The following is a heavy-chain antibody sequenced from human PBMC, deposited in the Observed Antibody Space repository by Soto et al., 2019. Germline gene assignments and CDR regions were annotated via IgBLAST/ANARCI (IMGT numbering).Heavy chain of an antibody. Sequence: EVQLVESGGGLIQPGGSLRLSCAVSGFTVSNNYMSWVRQAPGKGLEGVSVIYSGGYTAYGDSVKGRFTISRDNSKNTLILQRNTRGAGDRAVFYWGTPPGGGGYWGQGTLVTVSS. D-gene: IGHD3-10*01. CDR3: GTPPGGGGY. CDR1: GFTVSNNY. CDR2: IYSGGYT. J-gene: IGHJ4*02. V-gene: IGHV3-53*01.